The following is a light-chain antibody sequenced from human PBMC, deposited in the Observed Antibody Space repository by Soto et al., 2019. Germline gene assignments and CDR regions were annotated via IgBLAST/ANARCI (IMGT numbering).Light chain of an antibody. CDR1: QSISSY. Sequence: KMTQSPSSLSASVGDIVTIACRASQSISSYLNWYQQKPGKAPKLLIYAASSLQSGVPSRFSGSGSGTDFTLTISSLQPEDFATYYCQQSYSTPLTFGGGTKVDNK. CDR3: QQSYSTPLT. V-gene: IGKV1-39*01. J-gene: IGKJ4*01. CDR2: AAS.